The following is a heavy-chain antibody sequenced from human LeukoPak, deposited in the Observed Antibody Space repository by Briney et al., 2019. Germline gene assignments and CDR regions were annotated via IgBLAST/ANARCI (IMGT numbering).Heavy chain of an antibody. CDR2: FDPEDGET. D-gene: IGHD3-10*01. Sequence: ASVKVSCKVSGYTLTELSMHWVRQAPAKGLEWMGGFDPEDGETIYAQKCQGRVTMTEDTSTDTAYMELSSLRSEDTAVYYCARHYYGSGTDYYFDYWGQGTLVTVSS. J-gene: IGHJ4*02. V-gene: IGHV1-24*01. CDR3: ARHYYGSGTDYYFDY. CDR1: GYTLTELS.